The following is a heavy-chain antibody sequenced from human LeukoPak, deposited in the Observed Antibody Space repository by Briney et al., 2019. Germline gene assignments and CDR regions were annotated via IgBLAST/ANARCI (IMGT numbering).Heavy chain of an antibody. CDR2: ISRSSGYI. D-gene: IGHD6-13*01. CDR3: ARDLGSIAAVGEDYYYYGMDV. J-gene: IGHJ6*02. CDR1: GFTFSGYS. Sequence: PGGTLRLSCAASGFTFSGYSMNWVRQAPGKGLEWVSSISRSSGYIYYADSVKGRFTISRDNAKNSLYLQMNSLRAEDTAVYYCARDLGSIAAVGEDYYYYGMDVWGQETSVTVSS. V-gene: IGHV3-21*01.